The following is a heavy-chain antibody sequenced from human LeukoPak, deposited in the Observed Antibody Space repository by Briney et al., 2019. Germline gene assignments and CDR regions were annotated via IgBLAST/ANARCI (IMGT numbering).Heavy chain of an antibody. CDR3: ARDSYGDYVFDY. Sequence: GGSLRLSCAASEFTFSSFAMSWVRQPPGKGLEWVSYISSSSSTIYYADSVRGRFTISRDNAKNSLYLQMNSLRAEDTALYYCARDSYGDYVFDYWGQGTLVTVSS. CDR2: ISSSSSTI. D-gene: IGHD4-17*01. J-gene: IGHJ4*02. CDR1: EFTFSSFA. V-gene: IGHV3-48*04.